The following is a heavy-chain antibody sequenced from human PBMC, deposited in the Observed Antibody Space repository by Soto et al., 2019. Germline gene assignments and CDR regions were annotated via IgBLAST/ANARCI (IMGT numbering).Heavy chain of an antibody. CDR2: IYYSGST. Sequence: PSETLSLTCPVSGGSISSGGYYWSWIRQHPGKGLEWIGYIYYSGSTYYNPSLKSRVTISVDTSKNQFSLKLSSVTAADTAVYYWARGMGQYYDILTGPPIDPWGQGTLVTVSS. J-gene: IGHJ5*02. V-gene: IGHV4-31*03. CDR1: GGSISSGGYY. D-gene: IGHD3-9*01. CDR3: ARGMGQYYDILTGPPIDP.